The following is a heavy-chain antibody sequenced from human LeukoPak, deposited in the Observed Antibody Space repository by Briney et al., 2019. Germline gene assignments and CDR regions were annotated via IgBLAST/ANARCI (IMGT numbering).Heavy chain of an antibody. D-gene: IGHD1-26*01. CDR2: ISSSGSTI. CDR1: GFTFSDYY. J-gene: IGHJ4*02. Sequence: PGGSLRLSCAASGFTFSDYYMSWIRQAPGKGLEWVSYISSSGSTIYYADSVKGRFTISRDNAENSLFLQMNSLRIEDTAIYYCATDIRAVGDSRYFDYWGQGTLVTVSS. V-gene: IGHV3-11*01. CDR3: ATDIRAVGDSRYFDY.